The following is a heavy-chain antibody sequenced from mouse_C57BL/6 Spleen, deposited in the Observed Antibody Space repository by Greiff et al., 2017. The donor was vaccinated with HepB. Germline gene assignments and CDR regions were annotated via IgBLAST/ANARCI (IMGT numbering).Heavy chain of an antibody. Sequence: EVKVVESGGGLVKPGGSLKLPCAASGFTSSDYGMHWARQAPEKGLEWVAYSSSGSSTIYYADTVKGRITISRDNAKNTLFLQMTSLRSKDTTMYYCARGGIYYGNDYYAMDYCGQGTSVTVSS. CDR1: GFTSSDYG. CDR2: SSSGSSTI. V-gene: IGHV5-17*01. J-gene: IGHJ4*01. CDR3: ARGGIYYGNDYYAMDY. D-gene: IGHD2-1*01.